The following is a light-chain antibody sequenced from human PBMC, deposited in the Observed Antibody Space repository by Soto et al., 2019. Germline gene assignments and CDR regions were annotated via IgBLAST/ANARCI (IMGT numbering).Light chain of an antibody. V-gene: IGKV1-39*01. J-gene: IGKJ1*01. CDR2: AAS. CDR3: QQSYSSPPT. CDR1: QGISTY. Sequence: DIQMTQSPSTLSASVGDRVTITCRASQGISTYLNWFQQKPGKAPKLLIYAASSLQSGVPSRFSGSRSGPDFTLTISSLQPEDFATYYCQQSYSSPPTFGQVTKVDVK.